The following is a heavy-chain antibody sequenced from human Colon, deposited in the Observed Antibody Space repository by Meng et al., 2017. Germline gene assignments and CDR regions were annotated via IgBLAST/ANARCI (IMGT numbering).Heavy chain of an antibody. J-gene: IGHJ4*02. CDR3: AREKGHDAGNYDGRPYVN. D-gene: IGHD3-10*01. CDR2: VNPNSGGT. V-gene: IGHV1-2*06. CDR1: GYTFTAYY. Sequence: ASVKVSCKASGYTFTAYYIHWVRQAPGQGLEWMGRVNPNSGGTNFAQKFQGRVTMTRDTSISTAYMELSSLRSDDTALYFCAREKGHDAGNYDGRPYVNWGQGTLVTVSS.